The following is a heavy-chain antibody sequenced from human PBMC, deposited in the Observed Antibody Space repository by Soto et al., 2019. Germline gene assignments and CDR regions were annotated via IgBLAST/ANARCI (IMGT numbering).Heavy chain of an antibody. V-gene: IGHV1-46*03. J-gene: IGHJ4*02. CDR3: GRDFRWQLTH. CDR1: GYTLTSYY. D-gene: IGHD1-1*01. CDR2: INPSGGST. Sequence: GASVKVSCKTSGYTLTSYYMHWVRQAPGQGLEWMGIINPSGGSTTYAQKFQGRLTITMDTSTSTVYMELSSLRFEDTAVYFCGRDFRWQLTHWGQGTLVTVSS.